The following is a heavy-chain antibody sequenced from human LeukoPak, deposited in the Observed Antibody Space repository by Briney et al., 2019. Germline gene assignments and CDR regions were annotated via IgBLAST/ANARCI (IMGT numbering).Heavy chain of an antibody. Sequence: PSVKVSCKASGYTLTSYGISWVRQSPGPGLEWLGWISAYNGNTNYAQKLQGRVTMTTDTSTSTAYMELRSLRSDDTAVYYCAREGDYDFLTGYPNWFDPWGQGTRVTVSS. CDR3: AREGDYDFLTGYPNWFDP. V-gene: IGHV1-18*01. D-gene: IGHD3-9*01. J-gene: IGHJ5*02. CDR2: ISAYNGNT. CDR1: GYTLTSYG.